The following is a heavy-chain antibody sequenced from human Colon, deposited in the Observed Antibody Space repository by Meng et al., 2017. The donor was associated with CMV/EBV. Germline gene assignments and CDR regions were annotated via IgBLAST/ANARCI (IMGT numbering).Heavy chain of an antibody. V-gene: IGHV4-4*07. J-gene: IGHJ4*02. CDR1: GESMRSHY. CDR3: ARALDFWSIPDY. D-gene: IGHD3-3*01. CDR2: LYHSGGR. Sequence: GSLRLSCTVSGESMRSHYWSWIRQPPGKGLEWIGSLYHSGGRYYNPALRSRVTLSVDTSKNQFSLHLASVSAADTAVYFCARALDFWSIPDYWGQGMLVTVSS.